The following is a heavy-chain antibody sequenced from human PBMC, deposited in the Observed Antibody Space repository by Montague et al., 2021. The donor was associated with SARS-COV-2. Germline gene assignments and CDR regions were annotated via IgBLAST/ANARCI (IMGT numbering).Heavy chain of an antibody. V-gene: IGHV4-59*02. CDR2: FYSVGST. Sequence: SETLSLTCTVSGASVGSSDWGWIRQPPGKGLEWIGYFYSVGSTDYNPSLKSRATISRDTSKNQFSLKVRSVTAADTAVYYCARATMTADAFDLWGQGTLVTVSS. CDR3: ARATMTADAFDL. CDR1: GASVGSSD. J-gene: IGHJ3*01. D-gene: IGHD1-14*01.